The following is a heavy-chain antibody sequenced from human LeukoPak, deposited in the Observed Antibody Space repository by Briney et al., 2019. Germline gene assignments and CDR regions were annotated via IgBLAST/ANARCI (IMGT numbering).Heavy chain of an antibody. CDR3: ARLHGHGFDP. J-gene: IGHJ5*02. CDR2: ISGSGGST. D-gene: IGHD4-11*01. V-gene: IGHV3-23*01. CDR1: GFTFSSYG. Sequence: GGSLRLSCAASGFTFSSYGMSWVRQAPGKGLEWVSAISGSGGSTYYADSVKGRFTISRDNSKNTLYLQMNSLRAEDTAVYYCARLHGHGFDPWGQGTLVTVSS.